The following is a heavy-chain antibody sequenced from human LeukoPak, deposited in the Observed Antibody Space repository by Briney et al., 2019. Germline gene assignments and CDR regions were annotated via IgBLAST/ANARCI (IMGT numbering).Heavy chain of an antibody. Sequence: SETLSLTCAVSGYSISSGYYWGWMRQPPGKGLQWIGSIFQRGYSYYNPSLKSRVTISVDTSRNQFSLKLSSVTAADTAVYYCAGDKETTGNGRPNWFDPWGQGTLVTVSS. D-gene: IGHD1-1*01. V-gene: IGHV4-38-2*01. CDR1: GYSISSGYY. CDR2: IFQRGYS. J-gene: IGHJ5*02. CDR3: AGDKETTGNGRPNWFDP.